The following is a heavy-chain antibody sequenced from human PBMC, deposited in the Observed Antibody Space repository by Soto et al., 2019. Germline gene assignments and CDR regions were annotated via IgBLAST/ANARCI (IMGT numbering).Heavy chain of an antibody. CDR3: AKDQGSSWYEIDY. V-gene: IGHV3-23*01. Sequence: GRSLRLSCAASGFTFSNYAVTWVRKAPGKGLEWVSTISGSGGSTYYADSVKGRFTISRDNSKNTLYLQMNSLRAEDTAVYYCAKDQGSSWYEIDYWGQGTLVTVSS. J-gene: IGHJ4*02. CDR1: GFTFSNYA. D-gene: IGHD6-13*01. CDR2: ISGSGGST.